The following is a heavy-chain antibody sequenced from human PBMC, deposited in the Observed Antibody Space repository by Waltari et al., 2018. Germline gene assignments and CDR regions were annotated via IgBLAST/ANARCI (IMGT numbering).Heavy chain of an antibody. D-gene: IGHD3-10*01. V-gene: IGHV1-69-2*01. CDR3: ATALGDNTSASRPFHL. CDR2: LYPEDGQA. CDR1: GYTFSDYY. Sequence: EVQLRQSGAELRKPGTPVKISCKASGYTFSDYYIHWVQQAPGKGLQWVGRLYPEDGQAIYGEKFQGRVTITADTSTDTAYLELSSLTSEDTAVFYCATALGDNTSASRPFHLWGQGTVITVSS. J-gene: IGHJ3*01.